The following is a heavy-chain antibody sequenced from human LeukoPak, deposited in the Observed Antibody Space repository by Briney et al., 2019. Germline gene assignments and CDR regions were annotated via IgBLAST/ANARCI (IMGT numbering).Heavy chain of an antibody. D-gene: IGHD2-2*01. CDR3: ARDGTYCSGTSCYADFDY. CDR2: IIPIFGTA. CDR1: GGTFSSYA. J-gene: IGHJ4*02. V-gene: IGHV1-69*13. Sequence: ASVKVSCKASGGTFSSYAISWVRQAPGQGLEWMGGIIPIFGTANYAQKFQGRVTITADESTSTAYMELSSLRSEDTAVYYCARDGTYCSGTSCYADFDYWGQGTLVTVSS.